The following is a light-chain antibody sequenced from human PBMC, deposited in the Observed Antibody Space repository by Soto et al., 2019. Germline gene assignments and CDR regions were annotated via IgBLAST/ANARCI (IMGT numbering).Light chain of an antibody. CDR1: QTIYSN. J-gene: IGKJ1*01. Sequence: IGMTQSPATLSVSPGERATLSCRASQTIYSNVAWYQQRPGQPPRLLIYRASSRATGVPARFSGSGSGTDFTLTISSLEPEDFAVYYCQQRSNWPWTFGQGTKVDIK. V-gene: IGKV3-11*01. CDR3: QQRSNWPWT. CDR2: RAS.